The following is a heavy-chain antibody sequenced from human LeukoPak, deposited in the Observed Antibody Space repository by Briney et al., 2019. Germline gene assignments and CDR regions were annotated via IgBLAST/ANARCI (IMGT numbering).Heavy chain of an antibody. CDR1: GFTVSGNY. J-gene: IGHJ4*02. CDR3: ARDLFGSGLGFDY. CDR2: IYSGGST. V-gene: IGHV3-66*02. Sequence: GGSLRLSCAASGFTVSGNYMSWVRQAPGKGLEWVSVIYSGGSTYYADSVKGRFTISRDNSKNTLYLQMNSLRAEDTAVYYCARDLFGSGLGFDYWGQGTLVTVSS. D-gene: IGHD3-10*01.